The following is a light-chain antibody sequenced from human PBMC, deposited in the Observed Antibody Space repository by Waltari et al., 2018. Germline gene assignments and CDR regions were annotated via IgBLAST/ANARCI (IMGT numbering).Light chain of an antibody. V-gene: IGKV3-11*01. Sequence: EIVLTQSPATLSLSPGERATLSCRASQSVSSYLAWYQQKPGQAPRLLIYDASNRATGIPARFRGNGSGTDFTLTIRGVEPEDFAVYHCQKRRHWHPFVGGTTVEFK. CDR2: DAS. CDR3: QKRRHWHP. J-gene: IGKJ4*01. CDR1: QSVSSY.